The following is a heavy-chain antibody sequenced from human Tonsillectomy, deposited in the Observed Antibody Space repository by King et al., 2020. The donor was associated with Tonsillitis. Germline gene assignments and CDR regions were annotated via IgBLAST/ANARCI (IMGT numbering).Heavy chain of an antibody. Sequence: VQLVESGGGVVQPGRSLRLSCAASGFTFNSYGMHWVRQAPGKGLEWVAVISYDGSNKYNADSVKGRFTISRDNSKNTLYLQMNSLRAEDTAVYYCAKGETVVGAATLGYWGQGTLVPVSS. CDR1: GFTFNSYG. CDR2: ISYDGSNK. V-gene: IGHV3-30*18. CDR3: AKGETVVGAATLGY. J-gene: IGHJ4*02. D-gene: IGHD2-15*01.